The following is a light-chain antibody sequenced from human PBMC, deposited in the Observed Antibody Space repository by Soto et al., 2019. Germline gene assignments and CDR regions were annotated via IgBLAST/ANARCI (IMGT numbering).Light chain of an antibody. CDR1: QSVSKN. J-gene: IGKJ1*01. CDR2: GAS. CDR3: QQYNNWPLWT. V-gene: IGKV3-15*01. Sequence: EIMMTQSPTTLSVSPGERATLSCRASQSVSKNLAWYQQKPGQAPRLLIYGASTRATGIPAKFSGSGSGTDFTLTISRLQSEDFGVYYYQQYNNWPLWTFGQGTKVEIK.